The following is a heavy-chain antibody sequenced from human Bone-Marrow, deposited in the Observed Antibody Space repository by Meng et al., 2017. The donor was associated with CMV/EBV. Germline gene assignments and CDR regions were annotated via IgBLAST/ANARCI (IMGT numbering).Heavy chain of an antibody. CDR2: IYYTGNT. CDR3: ARRSMVVSRGGIDY. Sequence: GSIRSGCYYWTWIRQHPGKGLEWIGYIYYTGNTYYTPSLRSRVTMSVDTSKNQFSLRVTSVTAADTAVYYCARRSMVVSRGGIDYWGQGTLVTVSS. J-gene: IGHJ4*02. D-gene: IGHD4-23*01. V-gene: IGHV4-31*02. CDR1: GSIRSGCYY.